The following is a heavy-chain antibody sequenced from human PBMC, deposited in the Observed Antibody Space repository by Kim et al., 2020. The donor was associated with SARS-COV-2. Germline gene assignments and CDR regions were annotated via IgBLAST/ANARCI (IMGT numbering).Heavy chain of an antibody. J-gene: IGHJ4*02. Sequence: DTVKGRVTISRDNAKNSLYLQMNSLGAEDTAVYYCARDRGSGWSTYYFDYWGQGTLVTVSS. V-gene: IGHV3-7*01. D-gene: IGHD6-19*01. CDR3: ARDRGSGWSTYYFDY.